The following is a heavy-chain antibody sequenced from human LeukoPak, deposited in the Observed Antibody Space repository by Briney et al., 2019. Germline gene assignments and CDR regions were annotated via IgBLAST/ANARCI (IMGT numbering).Heavy chain of an antibody. CDR3: TRGTDSYKLGNF. CDR2: FHYSGTP. Sequence: AETLTLTCTVSDDSISTNSYYWNWIRQPPGKGLEWVASFHYSGTPYYSPSLNNRISIFLDTSKRQFSLKLRSVTASDTAVYYCTRGTDSYKLGNFWGQGTQVIVSS. V-gene: IGHV4-39*01. D-gene: IGHD7-27*01. J-gene: IGHJ4*02. CDR1: DDSISTNSYY.